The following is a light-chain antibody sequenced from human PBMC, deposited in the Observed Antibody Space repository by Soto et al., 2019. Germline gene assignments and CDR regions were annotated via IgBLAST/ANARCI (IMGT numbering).Light chain of an antibody. CDR2: AAS. Sequence: DIQMTQSPSSVSASVGDRVTITCRASQSISSYLNWYQQKPGKAPKLLIYAASSLQSGVPSRFSGSGSGTDFTLTISSLQPEDFATYYCQQSYSTPYTFGQGTKV. V-gene: IGKV1-39*01. CDR3: QQSYSTPYT. J-gene: IGKJ2*01. CDR1: QSISSY.